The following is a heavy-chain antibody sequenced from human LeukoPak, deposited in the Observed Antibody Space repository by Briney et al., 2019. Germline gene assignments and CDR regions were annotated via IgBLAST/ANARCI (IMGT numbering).Heavy chain of an antibody. Sequence: SETLSLTCAVYGGSFSGYYWSWIRQPPGKGLEWIGEINHSGSTNYNPSLKSRVTISVDTSKNQFSLKLSSVTAADTAVYYCATSRLRYFDLWGQGTPVTVSS. CDR2: INHSGST. CDR1: GGSFSGYY. D-gene: IGHD3-9*01. CDR3: ATSRLRYFDL. V-gene: IGHV4-34*01. J-gene: IGHJ4*02.